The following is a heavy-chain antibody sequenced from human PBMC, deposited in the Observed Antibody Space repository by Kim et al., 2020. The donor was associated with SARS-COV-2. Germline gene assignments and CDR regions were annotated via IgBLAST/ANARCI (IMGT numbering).Heavy chain of an antibody. D-gene: IGHD3-3*01. CDR1: GGSISSYY. V-gene: IGHV4-59*08. Sequence: SETLSLTCTVSGGSISSYYWSWIRQPPGKGLEWIGYIYYRGSTNYNPSLTSRVTISVDTSKNQFSLKLSSVTAADTAVYYCARHVLYIRGPLEWLPGVYYFDYWGQGTLVTVSS. CDR3: ARHVLYIRGPLEWLPGVYYFDY. CDR2: IYYRGST. J-gene: IGHJ4*02.